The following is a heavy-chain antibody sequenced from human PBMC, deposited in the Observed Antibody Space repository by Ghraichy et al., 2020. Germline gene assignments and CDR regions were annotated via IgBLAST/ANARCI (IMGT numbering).Heavy chain of an antibody. J-gene: IGHJ1*01. D-gene: IGHD4-23*01. CDR1: GGSISSSSYY. CDR3: ARECPNYGGNPRYFQH. Sequence: SETLSLTCTVSGGSISSSSYYWGWIRQPPGKGLEWIGSIYYSGSTYYNPSLKSRVTISVDTSKNQFSLKLSSVTAADTAVYYCARECPNYGGNPRYFQHWGQGTLVTVSS. CDR2: IYYSGST. V-gene: IGHV4-39*02.